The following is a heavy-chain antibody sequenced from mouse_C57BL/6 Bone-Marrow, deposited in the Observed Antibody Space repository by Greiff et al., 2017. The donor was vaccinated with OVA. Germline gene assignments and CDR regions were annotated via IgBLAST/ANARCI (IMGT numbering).Heavy chain of an antibody. CDR2: IWSGGGT. J-gene: IGHJ1*03. Sequence: QVQLQQSGPGLVQPSQSLSITCTVSGFSLTSYGVHWVRQSPGKGLEWLGVIWSGGGTDYNAAFISRLSIRKDNSKTQFFFKMNSLQADDTAIYYCARHYGSSPYWYFDVWGTGTTVTVSS. CDR1: GFSLTSYG. CDR3: ARHYGSSPYWYFDV. V-gene: IGHV2-2*01. D-gene: IGHD1-1*01.